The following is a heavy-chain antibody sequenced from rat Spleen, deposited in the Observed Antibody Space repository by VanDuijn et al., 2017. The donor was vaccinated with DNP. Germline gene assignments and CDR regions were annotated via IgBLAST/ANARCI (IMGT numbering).Heavy chain of an antibody. V-gene: IGHV2-6*01. CDR2: ISSGGTT. CDR1: GFSLTTYG. D-gene: IGHD1-10*01. CDR3: TRERGAGNNDLHAMDA. J-gene: IGHJ4*01. Sequence: QVQLKESGPGLVQPSQTLSLTCTVAGFSLTTYGVSWVRQPPGKGLEWIAAISSGGTTYYNSGLKSRLSISRDTSKSQVFLKMNSLQTEDTAIYFCTRERGAGNNDLHAMDAWGQGTSVTVSS.